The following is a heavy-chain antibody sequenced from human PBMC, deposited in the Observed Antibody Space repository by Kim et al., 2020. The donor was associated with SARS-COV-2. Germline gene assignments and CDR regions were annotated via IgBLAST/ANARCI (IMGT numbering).Heavy chain of an antibody. J-gene: IGHJ6*02. CDR3: ARDGSARGGMDV. Sequence: PSLKSRVPISADTAKNQFSLKLSSVTAADTAVYYCARDGSARGGMDVWGQGTTVTVSS. V-gene: IGHV4-59*01. D-gene: IGHD6-6*01.